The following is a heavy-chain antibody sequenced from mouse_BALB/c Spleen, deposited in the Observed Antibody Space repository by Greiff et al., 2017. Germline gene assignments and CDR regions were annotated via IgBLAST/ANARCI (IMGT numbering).Heavy chain of an antibody. J-gene: IGHJ4*01. CDR1: GYSITSGYY. V-gene: IGHV3-6*02. CDR3: ASYYGNYDAMDY. CDR2: ISYDGSN. Sequence: EVQLVESGPGLVKPSQSLSLTCSVTGYSITSGYYWNWIRQFPGNKLEWMGYISYDGSNNYNPSLKNRISITRDTSKNQFFLKLNSVTTEDTATYYCASYYGNYDAMDYWGQGTSVTVSS. D-gene: IGHD2-1*01.